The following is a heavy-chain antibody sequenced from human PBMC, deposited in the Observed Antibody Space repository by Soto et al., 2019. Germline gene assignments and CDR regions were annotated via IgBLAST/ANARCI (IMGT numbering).Heavy chain of an antibody. D-gene: IGHD4-17*01. J-gene: IGHJ3*02. V-gene: IGHV3-23*01. CDR2: ISGGGGST. Sequence: GGSLRLSCAASGFTFSSYAMSWVRQAPGKGLEWVSAISGGGGSTYFADSVKGRFTISRDNSKNTLYLQMNSLRAEDTAVYYCAKWVGANNAFDIWGQGTMVTVSS. CDR3: AKWVGANNAFDI. CDR1: GFTFSSYA.